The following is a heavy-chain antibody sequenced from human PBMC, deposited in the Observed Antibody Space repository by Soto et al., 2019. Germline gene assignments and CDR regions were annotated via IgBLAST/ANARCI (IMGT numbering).Heavy chain of an antibody. D-gene: IGHD2-15*01. Sequence: QVQLVQSGAEVKKPGASVKVSCKASGYTFTNSDINWVRQAPGQGLEWMGWMNPDSGHAAYAQKFHGRVTLTTSTSTSTVYMEMRSLGSEDTAVYYCARRPRCSGGICYYGLDNWGQGTLVTVSS. CDR1: GYTFTNSD. CDR2: MNPDSGHA. J-gene: IGHJ4*02. V-gene: IGHV1-8*01. CDR3: ARRPRCSGGICYYGLDN.